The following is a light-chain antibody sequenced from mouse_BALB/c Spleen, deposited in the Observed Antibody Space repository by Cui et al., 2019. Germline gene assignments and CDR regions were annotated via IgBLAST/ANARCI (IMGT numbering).Light chain of an antibody. CDR1: SSVSSSY. J-gene: IGKJ5*01. Sequence: QIVLTQSPAIMAASPGEKVTLTCSASSSVSSSYLYWYQQKPGSSPKLWIYSTSHLASGVPARFSGSGSGTSYSLTISSMEAEDAASYFCHQWSSYPLTFGAGTKLELK. CDR2: STS. V-gene: IGKV4-79*01. CDR3: HQWSSYPLT.